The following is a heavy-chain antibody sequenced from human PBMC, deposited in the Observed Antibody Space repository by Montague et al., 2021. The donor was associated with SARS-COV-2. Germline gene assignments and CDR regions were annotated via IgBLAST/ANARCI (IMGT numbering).Heavy chain of an antibody. CDR1: GGSFSGYY. D-gene: IGHD3-10*01. CDR3: ARVRYYGSGTSLGMDV. V-gene: IGHV4-34*01. CDR2: INHSGST. J-gene: IGHJ6*02. Sequence: SEILSLTCAVYGGSFSGYYWSWIRQPPGKGLEWIGEINHSGSTNYNPFLKSRVTISVDTSKNQFSLKLSSVTAADTAVYYCARVRYYGSGTSLGMDVWGQGTTVTVSS.